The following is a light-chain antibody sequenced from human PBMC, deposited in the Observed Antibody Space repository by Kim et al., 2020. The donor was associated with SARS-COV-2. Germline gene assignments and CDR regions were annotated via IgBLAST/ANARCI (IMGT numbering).Light chain of an antibody. CDR2: DVS. CDR3: SSYTSSSTLG. J-gene: IGLJ3*02. V-gene: IGLV2-14*04. Sequence: GQAITISCTGTSSDMGGYNYVSWYQQHPGKAPKLMIYDVSNRPSGVSNRFSGSKSGNTASLTISGLQAEDEADYYCSSYTSSSTLGFGGGTKLTVL. CDR1: SSDMGGYNY.